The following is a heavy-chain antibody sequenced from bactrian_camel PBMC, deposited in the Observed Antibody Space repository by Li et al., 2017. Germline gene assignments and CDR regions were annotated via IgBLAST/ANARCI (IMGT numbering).Heavy chain of an antibody. Sequence: QVQLVESGGGLVQPGGSLRLSCAASGFHFSRYFMNWVRQAPGKGLEWVSSIYSGDGTDTYYADSVKGRFTISRDNAKNTVYLQLNSLQTEDTAMYYCVAEEAVDETSCGRLHWGQGTQVTVS. CDR3: VAEEAVDETSCGRLH. V-gene: IGHV3S6*01. D-gene: IGHD6*01. CDR1: GFHFSRYF. J-gene: IGHJ4*01. CDR2: IYSGDGTDT.